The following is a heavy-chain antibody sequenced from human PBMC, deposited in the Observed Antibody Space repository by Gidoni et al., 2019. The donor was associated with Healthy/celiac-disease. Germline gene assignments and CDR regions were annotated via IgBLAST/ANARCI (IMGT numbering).Heavy chain of an antibody. CDR2: IYYSGST. V-gene: IGHV4-39*07. CDR1: GGSISSSSYY. CDR3: AGSPPRLIGGYDYVPTRIDY. Sequence: QLQLQESGPGLVKPSETLSLTFTVPGGSISSSSYYLGWIRQPPGKGLEWIGSIYYSGSTYYHPSLKSRVTISVDTSKNQFSLKLSSVTAADTAVYYCAGSPPRLIGGYDYVPTRIDYWGQGTLVTVSS. D-gene: IGHD5-12*01. J-gene: IGHJ4*02.